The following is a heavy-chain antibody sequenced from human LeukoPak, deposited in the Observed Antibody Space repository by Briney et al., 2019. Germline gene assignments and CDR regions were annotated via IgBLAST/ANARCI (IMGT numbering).Heavy chain of an antibody. V-gene: IGHV3-74*01. D-gene: IGHD4/OR15-4a*01. CDR2: INSDGSST. J-gene: IGHJ6*03. Sequence: GGSLRLSCAASGFTFSSYWMHWVRQAPGKGLVWVSRINSDGSSTSYADSVKGRFTISRDNAKNTLYLQMNSLRAEDTAVYYCARGMVDYYYYYYMDVWGKGTTVTVSS. CDR1: GFTFSSYW. CDR3: ARGMVDYYYYYYMDV.